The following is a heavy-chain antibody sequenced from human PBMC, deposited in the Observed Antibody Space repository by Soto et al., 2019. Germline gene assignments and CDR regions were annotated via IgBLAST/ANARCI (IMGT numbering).Heavy chain of an antibody. V-gene: IGHV1-69*01. D-gene: IGHD3-22*01. CDR2: IIPIFGTA. Sequence: QVQLVQSGAEVRKPGSSVRVSCKASGGSFNRHTISWVRQAPGQGLEWMGGIIPIFGTANHAQKFQGRVTISAEESTSTVYMELSSLRSDDTAIYYCARGWGYDSTDYYYAYWGQGTLVIVSS. CDR3: ARGWGYDSTDYYYAY. J-gene: IGHJ4*02. CDR1: GGSFNRHT.